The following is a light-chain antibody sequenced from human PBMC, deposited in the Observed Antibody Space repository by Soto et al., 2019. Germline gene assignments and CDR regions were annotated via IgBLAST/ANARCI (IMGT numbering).Light chain of an antibody. CDR1: SSNIGGYT. CDR2: NNN. V-gene: IGLV1-44*01. J-gene: IGLJ2*01. CDR3: AAWDDSLNGVV. Sequence: QSVLTQPPSASGTPGQRVTISCSGSSSNIGGYTVNWYQQLPGTAPKLLIYNNNQRPSGVPDRFSGSKSGTSASLAISGLQSEDEADYYCAAWDDSLNGVVFGGGTKVTVL.